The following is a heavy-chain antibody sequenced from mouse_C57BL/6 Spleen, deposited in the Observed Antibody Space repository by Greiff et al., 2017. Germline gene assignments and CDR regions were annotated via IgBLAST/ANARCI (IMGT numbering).Heavy chain of an antibody. D-gene: IGHD1-1*01. Sequence: QVQLQQPGAELVKPGASVKLSCKASGYTFTSYWMQWIKQRPGQGLEWIGEIDPSDSYTNYNQKFKGKATLTVDTSSSTAYMQLSSLTSEDSAVYYCARKAYGSSGAYWGQGTLVTVSA. CDR3: ARKAYGSSGAY. CDR1: GYTFTSYW. J-gene: IGHJ3*01. V-gene: IGHV1-50*01. CDR2: IDPSDSYT.